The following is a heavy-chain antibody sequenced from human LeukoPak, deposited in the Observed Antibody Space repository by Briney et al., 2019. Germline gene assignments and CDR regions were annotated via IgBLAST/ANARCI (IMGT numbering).Heavy chain of an antibody. Sequence: GGSLRLSCAASGFTFSSYSMNWVRQAPGKGLEWVSSISSSSSYIYYADSVKGRFTISRDNAKNSLYLQMNSLRAEDTAVYYCARDLLVRGVITYNWFDPWGQGTLVTVSS. D-gene: IGHD3-10*01. CDR2: ISSSSSYI. CDR3: ARDLLVRGVITYNWFDP. CDR1: GFTFSSYS. V-gene: IGHV3-21*01. J-gene: IGHJ5*02.